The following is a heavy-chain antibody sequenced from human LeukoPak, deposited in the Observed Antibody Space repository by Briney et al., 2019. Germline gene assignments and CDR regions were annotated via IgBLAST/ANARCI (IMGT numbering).Heavy chain of an antibody. CDR3: ASEVSGSYYR. Sequence: PGGSLRLSCAASGFTFDDYGMSWVRQAPGKGLEWVSCINWNGGSTGYAESVKGRFTISRDNAKNSLYLQMNSLGAEETALYYCASEVSGSYYRWGQGTLVTVSS. J-gene: IGHJ4*02. CDR2: INWNGGST. D-gene: IGHD1-26*01. V-gene: IGHV3-20*04. CDR1: GFTFDDYG.